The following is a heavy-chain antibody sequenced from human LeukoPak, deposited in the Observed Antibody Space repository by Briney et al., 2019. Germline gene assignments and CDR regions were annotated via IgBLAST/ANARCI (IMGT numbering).Heavy chain of an antibody. V-gene: IGHV4-61*02. CDR3: ARSGGLWFGELLWVFDY. CDR2: IYTSGST. J-gene: IGHJ4*02. D-gene: IGHD3-10*01. Sequence: PSETLSLTCTVSGGSISSGSYYWSWIRQPAGKGLEWIGRIYTSGSTNYNPSLKSRVTISVDTSKNQFSLKLSSVTAADTAVYYCARSGGLWFGELLWVFDYWGQGTLVTVSS. CDR1: GGSISSGSYY.